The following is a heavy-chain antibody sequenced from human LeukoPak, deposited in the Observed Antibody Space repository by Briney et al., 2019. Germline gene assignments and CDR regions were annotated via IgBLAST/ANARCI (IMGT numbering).Heavy chain of an antibody. CDR1: GFIFSSYG. CDR3: AKGLWVAVIGDFDY. J-gene: IGHJ4*02. CDR2: IRHDGSKK. V-gene: IGHV3-30*02. D-gene: IGHD6-19*01. Sequence: GGSLRLSCAASGFIFSSYGMHWVRQAPGKGLEWVAFIRHDGSKKYYADSVKGRFTISRDNSENTLYLQMNSLRAEDTAVYYCAKGLWVAVIGDFDYWGQGTLVTVSS.